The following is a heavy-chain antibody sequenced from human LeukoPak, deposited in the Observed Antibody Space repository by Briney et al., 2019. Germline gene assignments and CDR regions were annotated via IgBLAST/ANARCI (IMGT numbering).Heavy chain of an antibody. CDR3: AKSGPITMVRGVIISSRLFDYYYMDV. CDR1: GFTFDDYA. J-gene: IGHJ6*03. CDR2: ISWNSGGI. V-gene: IGHV3-9*01. Sequence: GGSLRLSCAASGFTFDDYAMHWVRQAPGKGLGWVSGISWNSGGIGYADSVKGRFTISRDNAKNSLYLQMNSLRAEDTALYYCAKSGPITMVRGVIISSRLFDYYYMDVWGKGTTVTVSS. D-gene: IGHD3-10*01.